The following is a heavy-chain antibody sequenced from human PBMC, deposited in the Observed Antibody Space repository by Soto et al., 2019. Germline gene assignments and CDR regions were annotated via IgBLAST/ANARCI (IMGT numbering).Heavy chain of an antibody. CDR2: INPNSGGT. V-gene: IGHV1-2*02. D-gene: IGHD3-10*01. CDR1: GYTFTGYY. CDR3: ARVTLRGDLGLDY. Sequence: GASVKVSCKASGYTFTGYYMHWVRQAPGQGLEWMGWINPNSGGTNYAQKFQGRVTMTRDTSISTAYMELSRLRSDDTAVYYCARVTLRGDLGLDYWGQGTLVTVSS. J-gene: IGHJ4*02.